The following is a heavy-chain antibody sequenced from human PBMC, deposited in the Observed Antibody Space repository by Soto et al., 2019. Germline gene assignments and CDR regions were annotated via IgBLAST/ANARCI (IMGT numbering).Heavy chain of an antibody. CDR3: ATNGDYSDSSGPKYFQH. Sequence: QVQLQESGPGLVKPSQTLSLTCTVSGASIRSGGYYWGWIRQPPGKGLEWIGFIYYSGNTYYNPSLKDRLAMSIDTSKNQFSLRLSSVTAADTAVYYCATNGDYSDSSGPKYFQHWGQVTLVTFSS. J-gene: IGHJ1*01. CDR2: IYYSGNT. V-gene: IGHV4-31*03. CDR1: GASIRSGGYY. D-gene: IGHD3-22*01.